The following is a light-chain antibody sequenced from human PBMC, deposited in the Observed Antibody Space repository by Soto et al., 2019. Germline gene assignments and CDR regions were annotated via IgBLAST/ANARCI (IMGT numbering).Light chain of an antibody. CDR2: TSF. CDR3: QQGFSAEWT. CDR1: QSIGTF. J-gene: IGKJ1*01. V-gene: IGKV1-39*01. Sequence: IQMTQSPSSLSASVGDRVSITCRASQSIGTFLNWYQQKPGEAPNLLIHTSFTLYSGVPSRFSGTGSGTDFTLTISSLQPEDFATYFCQQGFSAEWTFGQGTKV.